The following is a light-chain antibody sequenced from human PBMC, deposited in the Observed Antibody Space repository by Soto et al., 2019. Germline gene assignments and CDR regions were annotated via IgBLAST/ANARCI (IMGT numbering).Light chain of an antibody. CDR3: LQYYSFPWT. V-gene: IGKV4-1*01. J-gene: IGKJ1*01. CDR2: WAS. CDR1: QSITYSSNNKNY. Sequence: DIVMTQSPDSLAVSLGERATINGKSSQSITYSSNNKNYLAWYQQKPGQPPKLFIYWASIRESGVPDRFSGSGSGTDFTLTISSLQAEDVAVYYCLQYYSFPWTFGQGTKVEI.